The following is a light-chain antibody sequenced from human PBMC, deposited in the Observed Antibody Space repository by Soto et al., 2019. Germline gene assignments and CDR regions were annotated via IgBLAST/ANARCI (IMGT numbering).Light chain of an antibody. CDR3: NSFTTSSTWV. V-gene: IGLV2-14*01. J-gene: IGLJ3*02. Sequence: QSVLTQPASMSGSPGQSITISCTGTDTDIGTYEYVSWYHQVPGKAPKLLIYEVSYRPSGISSRFSGSKSGITASLTISGLQPEDEGQYFCNSFTTSSTWVFGGGTKLTVL. CDR1: DTDIGTYEY. CDR2: EVS.